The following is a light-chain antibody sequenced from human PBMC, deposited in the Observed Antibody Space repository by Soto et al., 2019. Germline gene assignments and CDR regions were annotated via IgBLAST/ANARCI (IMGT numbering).Light chain of an antibody. J-gene: IGKJ2*01. V-gene: IGKV2-28*01. CDR2: LGS. Sequence: DLVMTQSPLSLSVTPGEPASISCRSSQSLLHSNGYNYLDWYLQKPGQSPQLLIYLGSNRASGGPDRFSGSWAGIDFTLKIIRVEAEDVGVYYCIQALQTPTHTFGQGTKLEIK. CDR3: IQALQTPTHT. CDR1: QSLLHSNGYNY.